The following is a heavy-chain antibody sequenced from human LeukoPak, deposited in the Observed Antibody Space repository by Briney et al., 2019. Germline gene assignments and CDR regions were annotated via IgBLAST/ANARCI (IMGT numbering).Heavy chain of an antibody. CDR1: GCIFTPYS. CDR3: ARSNVDTSMTQIDY. J-gene: IGHJ4*02. V-gene: IGHV1-18*01. Sequence: ASVNVSCKPSGCIFTPYSITWVRQAPGQALQWMGWITPYNGNTNYAQRLQDRVTLTTATSTSTAYMELRSLISDGTAVYYCARSNVDTSMTQIDYWGQGTLVTVSS. CDR2: ITPYNGNT. D-gene: IGHD5-18*01.